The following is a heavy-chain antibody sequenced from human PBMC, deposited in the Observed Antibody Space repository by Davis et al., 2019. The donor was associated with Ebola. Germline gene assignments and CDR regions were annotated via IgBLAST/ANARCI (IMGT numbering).Heavy chain of an antibody. CDR3: ARYIPNQGGMDV. V-gene: IGHV3-21*01. J-gene: IGHJ6*02. CDR1: GFTFSSYS. Sequence: PGGSLRLSCAASGFTFSSYSMNWVRQAPGKGLEWVSSISGSSTYIYYADSVKGRFTISRDNSKNTLYLQMNSLRAEDTAVYYCARYIPNQGGMDVWGQGTTVTVSS. CDR2: ISGSSTYI. D-gene: IGHD2-21*01.